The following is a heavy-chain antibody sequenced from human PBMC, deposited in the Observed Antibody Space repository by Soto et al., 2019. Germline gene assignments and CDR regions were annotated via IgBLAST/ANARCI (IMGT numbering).Heavy chain of an antibody. J-gene: IGHJ4*02. V-gene: IGHV4-38-2*02. D-gene: IGHD2-2*01. Sequence: PXXTLSLPCAVSGXSVSSGEYWGWIRQPPGKGLEWIGSIYHSGSTYYNPSLKSRVTISVDTSKNQFYLKLSSVTDADTAVYYFAKDSLRGEVPAALNFDYWGRGTLVTVSS. CDR2: IYHSGST. CDR1: GXSVSSGEY. CDR3: AKDSLRGEVPAALNFDY.